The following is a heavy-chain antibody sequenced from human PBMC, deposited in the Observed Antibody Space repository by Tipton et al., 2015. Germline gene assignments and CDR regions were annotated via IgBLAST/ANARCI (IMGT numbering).Heavy chain of an antibody. V-gene: IGHV4-61*01. J-gene: IGHJ4*02. CDR2: IYYNGNT. Sequence: TLSLTCTVSGGSVSSVSYYWGWIRQTPGKGLEWIGYIYYNGNTKYNPSLKGRVTILVDTSKNQISLKLTSATAADTAIYYCARHKDSGTYPLDYWGQGTLVTVSS. D-gene: IGHD3-10*01. CDR3: ARHKDSGTYPLDY. CDR1: GGSVSSVSYY.